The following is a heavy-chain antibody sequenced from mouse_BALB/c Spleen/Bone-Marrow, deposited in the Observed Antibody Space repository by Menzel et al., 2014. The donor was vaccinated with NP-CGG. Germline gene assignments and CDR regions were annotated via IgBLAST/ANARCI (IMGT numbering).Heavy chain of an antibody. CDR3: ARDWDGYYFDY. CDR2: ISYDGSN. D-gene: IGHD2-3*01. CDR1: GYSITRGYY. J-gene: IGHJ2*01. Sequence: VQLQQSGPGLVKPSQSLSLTCSVTGYSITRGYYWNWIRQFPGNKLEWMGYISYDGSNNYNPSLKNRISITRDTSKNQFFLKLNSVTTEDTATYYCARDWDGYYFDYWGQGTTLTVSS. V-gene: IGHV3-6*02.